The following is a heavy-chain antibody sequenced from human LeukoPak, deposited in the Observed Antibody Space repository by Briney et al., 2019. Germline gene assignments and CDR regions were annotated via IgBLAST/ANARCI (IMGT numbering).Heavy chain of an antibody. Sequence: GGSLRLSCAASGFTFSNYGMQWVRQAPGKGLDWVAVISYDGSVEHYADSVKGRFTISRDNSKNTLYLQMNSLRAEDTAVYYCARGEHVGDYFDYWGQGTLVTVPS. V-gene: IGHV3-30*03. J-gene: IGHJ4*02. CDR2: ISYDGSVE. D-gene: IGHD3-10*01. CDR3: ARGEHVGDYFDY. CDR1: GFTFSNYG.